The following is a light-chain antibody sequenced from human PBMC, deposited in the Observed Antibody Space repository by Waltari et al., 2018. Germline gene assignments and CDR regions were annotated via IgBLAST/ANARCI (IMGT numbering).Light chain of an antibody. J-gene: IGKJ4*01. Sequence: IQLTQSPPSLSPSVVDRVTITCRASQGISSYLAWYQQKPGKAPKLLIYAASTLQSGVPSRFSGSGSGTDFTLTISSLQPEDFATYYCQQLNSYPLTFGGGTKVEI. V-gene: IGKV1-9*01. CDR1: QGISSY. CDR3: QQLNSYPLT. CDR2: AAS.